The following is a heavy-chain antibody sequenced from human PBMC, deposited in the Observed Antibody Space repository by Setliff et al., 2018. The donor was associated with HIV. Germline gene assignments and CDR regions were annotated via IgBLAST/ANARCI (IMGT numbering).Heavy chain of an antibody. J-gene: IGHJ4*02. Sequence: SETLSLTCTVSGDSTSSSSSYWGWIRQPPGKGLEWIGSIYYSGSTYYNPSLKSRVTISVDTSKNQFSLKLNSVTAADTAVYYCARTRGYTYGYIDSWTQGTLVTVSS. CDR3: ARTRGYTYGYIDS. D-gene: IGHD5-18*01. V-gene: IGHV4-39*01. CDR1: GDSTSSSSSY. CDR2: IYYSGST.